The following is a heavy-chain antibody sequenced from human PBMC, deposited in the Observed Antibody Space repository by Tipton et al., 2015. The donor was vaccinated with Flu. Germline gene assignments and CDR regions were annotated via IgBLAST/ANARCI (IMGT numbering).Heavy chain of an antibody. V-gene: IGHV3-53*01. D-gene: IGHD3-22*01. Sequence: SLRLSCAASGFTVSTNYMSWVRQAPGKGLEWVSVIYSIGSTYYADSVKGRFTISRDNSKNTLYLQMNSLRVEDTAVYYCARDPAGYYDNSAYFIFDSWGQGTLVTVSS. J-gene: IGHJ4*02. CDR1: GFTVSTNY. CDR3: ARDPAGYYDNSAYFIFDS. CDR2: IYSIGST.